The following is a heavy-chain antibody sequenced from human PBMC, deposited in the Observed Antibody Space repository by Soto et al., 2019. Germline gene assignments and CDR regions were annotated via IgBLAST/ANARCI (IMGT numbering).Heavy chain of an antibody. V-gene: IGHV4-59*12. CDR1: GGSISSYY. CDR3: ARTRGGWHTFQH. J-gene: IGHJ1*01. Sequence: PSETLSLTCTVSGGSISSYYWSWIRQPPGKGLEWIGYIYYSGSTNYNPSLKSRVTISVDTSKNQFSLKLSSVTAADTAVYYCARTRGGWHTFQHWGQGTLVTVSS. CDR2: IYYSGST. D-gene: IGHD6-19*01.